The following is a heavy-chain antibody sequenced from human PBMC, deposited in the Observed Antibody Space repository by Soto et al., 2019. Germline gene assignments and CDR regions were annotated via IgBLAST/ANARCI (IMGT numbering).Heavy chain of an antibody. J-gene: IGHJ4*02. CDR2: IYYSGST. Sequence: SETLSLTCPVSGGSISSYYWSWIRQPPGKGLEWIGYIYYSGSTNYNPSLKSRVTISVDTSKNQFSLKLSSVTAADTAVYYCASGREYSGYPRWGQGTLVTVSS. V-gene: IGHV4-59*01. D-gene: IGHD5-12*01. CDR1: GGSISSYY. CDR3: ASGREYSGYPR.